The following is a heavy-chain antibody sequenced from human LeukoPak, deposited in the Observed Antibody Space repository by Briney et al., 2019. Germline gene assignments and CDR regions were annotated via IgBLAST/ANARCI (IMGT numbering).Heavy chain of an antibody. Sequence: VASVKVSCKASGYSFINYGITWVRQAPGQGLEWMGWSSPYNGKTNYAQKFQGRVTMTTDTSTNTAYMELRSLRSDDTAVYYCARGGIDIVTVPVSNWFDPWGQGTLVTVSS. CDR2: SSPYNGKT. CDR3: ARGGIDIVTVPVSNWFDP. V-gene: IGHV1-18*01. CDR1: GYSFINYG. J-gene: IGHJ5*02. D-gene: IGHD2/OR15-2a*01.